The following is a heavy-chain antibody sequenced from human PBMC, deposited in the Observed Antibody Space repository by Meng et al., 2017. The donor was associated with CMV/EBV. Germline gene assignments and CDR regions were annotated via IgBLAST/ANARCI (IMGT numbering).Heavy chain of an antibody. Sequence: GGSLRLSCAASGFTFSSYEMHWVRQAPGKGLEWVSYIRSGGSTIYYADSVKGRFTISRDNAKNSLYLQMNSLRAEDAAVYYCARGSGEKDIVVVPAAIHGGYYYYGMDVWGQGTTVTVSS. CDR3: ARGSGEKDIVVVPAAIHGGYYYYGMDV. CDR2: IRSGGSTI. CDR1: GFTFSSYE. J-gene: IGHJ6*02. D-gene: IGHD2-2*02. V-gene: IGHV3-48*03.